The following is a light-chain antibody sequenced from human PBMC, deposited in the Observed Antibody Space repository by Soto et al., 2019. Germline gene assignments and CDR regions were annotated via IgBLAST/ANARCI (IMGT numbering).Light chain of an antibody. CDR1: QSLLHSNGYNY. Sequence: DIVMTQSPLSLPVTPGEPASISCRSSQSLLHSNGYNYLDWYLQKPGQSPQLLIYLGSNRASGVPDRFSGSGSGTDFTLKISRVEAEDVGDDYCMQALQTPPYTFGQGTKLEIK. J-gene: IGKJ2*01. CDR2: LGS. V-gene: IGKV2-28*01. CDR3: MQALQTPPYT.